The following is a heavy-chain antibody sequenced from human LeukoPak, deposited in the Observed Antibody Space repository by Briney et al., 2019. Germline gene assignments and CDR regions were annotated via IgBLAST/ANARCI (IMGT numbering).Heavy chain of an antibody. Sequence: GGSLRLSCAASGFTFSSYAMNWVRQAPGKGLEWVSGTGGTGVSTFYADSVKGRFTVSRDSSKNTLSPQMNSLRAEDTAVYYCAKDPGVVPAHYSDYWGQGTLVTVSS. J-gene: IGHJ4*02. CDR3: AKDPGVVPAHYSDY. CDR2: TGGTGVST. D-gene: IGHD2-2*01. V-gene: IGHV3-23*01. CDR1: GFTFSSYA.